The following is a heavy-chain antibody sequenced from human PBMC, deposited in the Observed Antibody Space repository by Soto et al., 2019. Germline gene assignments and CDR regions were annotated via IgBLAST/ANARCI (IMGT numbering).Heavy chain of an antibody. V-gene: IGHV4-34*01. Sequence: SETLSLTGAVYGGSFSGYYWSWIRQPPGKGLEWIGEINHSGSTNYNPSLKSRVTISVDTSKNQFSLKLSSVTAADTAVYYCARGGFDSSWYWFDPWGQGTLVTVSS. CDR3: ARGGFDSSWYWFDP. J-gene: IGHJ5*02. CDR1: GGSFSGYY. CDR2: INHSGST. D-gene: IGHD6-13*01.